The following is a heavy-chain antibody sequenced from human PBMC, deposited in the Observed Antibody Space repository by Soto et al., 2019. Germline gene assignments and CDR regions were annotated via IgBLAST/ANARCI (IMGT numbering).Heavy chain of an antibody. D-gene: IGHD6-19*01. Sequence: QVQLVQSGAEVKKPGASVKVSCKASGYTFTSYGISWVRQAPGQGLEWMGWISAYNGNTNYAQKLQGRVTMTTDTSTSTAYMELRSLRSDDTAVYYCARDAPGSGWYPPNRRTDCWGQGTLVTVCS. CDR1: GYTFTSYG. CDR2: ISAYNGNT. V-gene: IGHV1-18*01. CDR3: ARDAPGSGWYPPNRRTDC. J-gene: IGHJ4*02.